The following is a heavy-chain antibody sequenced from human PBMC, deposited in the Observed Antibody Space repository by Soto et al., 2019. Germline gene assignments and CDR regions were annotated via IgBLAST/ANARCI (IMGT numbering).Heavy chain of an antibody. V-gene: IGHV3-30*18. CDR3: AKDKIPSTTALLLGWFDP. Sequence: TGGSLRLSCAASGFTFRSYGVHWVRQAPGKGLEWVAVISYDGSNKYYADSVKGRFTISRDNSKNTLYLQMNSLRAEDTAVYYCAKDKIPSTTALLLGWFDPWGQGTLVTVSS. D-gene: IGHD4-4*01. J-gene: IGHJ5*02. CDR2: ISYDGSNK. CDR1: GFTFRSYG.